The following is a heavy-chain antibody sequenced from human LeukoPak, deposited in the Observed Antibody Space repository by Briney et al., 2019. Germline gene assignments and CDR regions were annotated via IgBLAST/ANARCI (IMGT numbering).Heavy chain of an antibody. CDR1: GYTFTSNY. D-gene: IGHD4-17*01. Sequence: ASVKVSCKASGYTFTSNYMHWVRQAPGQGLEWMGWINPNSGGTNYAQKFQGWVTMTRDTSISTAYMELSRLRSDDTAVYYCARAHYGDYGGYYFDYWGQGTLVTFSS. J-gene: IGHJ4*02. V-gene: IGHV1-2*04. CDR2: INPNSGGT. CDR3: ARAHYGDYGGYYFDY.